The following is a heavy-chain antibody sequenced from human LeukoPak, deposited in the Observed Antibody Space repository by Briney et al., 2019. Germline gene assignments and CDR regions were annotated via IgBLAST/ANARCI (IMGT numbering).Heavy chain of an antibody. Sequence: ASVKVSCKASGYTFTSYGISWVRQAPGQGLEWMGWISAYNGNTNYAQKLQGRVTMTTDTSTSTAYMELRSLRSDDTAVYYCARVKQWLTQGCVNWFDPWGQGTLVTVSS. CDR2: ISAYNGNT. J-gene: IGHJ5*02. CDR3: ARVKQWLTQGCVNWFDP. CDR1: GYTFTSYG. V-gene: IGHV1-18*01. D-gene: IGHD6-19*01.